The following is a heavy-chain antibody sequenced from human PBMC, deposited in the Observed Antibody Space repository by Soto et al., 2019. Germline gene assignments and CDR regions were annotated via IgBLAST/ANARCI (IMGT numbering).Heavy chain of an antibody. V-gene: IGHV4-61*01. CDR2: IYYSGST. D-gene: IGHD3-22*01. Sequence: SETLSLTCTVSGGFVSSGSYYWSWIRQPPGKGLEWIGYIYYSGSTNYNPSLKSRVTISVDTSKNQFSLKLSSVTAADTAVYSCARDAYYYDSRILGLWDHWFDPWGQGTQVTVAS. CDR3: ARDAYYYDSRILGLWDHWFDP. J-gene: IGHJ5*02. CDR1: GGFVSSGSYY.